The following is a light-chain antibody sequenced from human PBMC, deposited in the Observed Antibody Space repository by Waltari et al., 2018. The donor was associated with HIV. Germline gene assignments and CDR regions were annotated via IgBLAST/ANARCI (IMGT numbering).Light chain of an antibody. CDR1: SSAIGAYDF. CDR2: EVT. Sequence: QSALTQPPSASGSLGQSVTIPCTGSSSAIGAYDFVSWFQQHPHRAPHLLLYEVTRRPSTVSDRFSGSRSGNTAFLTVAGLQPDDEATYFCSSYGDSLRVLFGGGTNVTVL. J-gene: IGLJ3*02. CDR3: SSYGDSLRVL. V-gene: IGLV2-8*01.